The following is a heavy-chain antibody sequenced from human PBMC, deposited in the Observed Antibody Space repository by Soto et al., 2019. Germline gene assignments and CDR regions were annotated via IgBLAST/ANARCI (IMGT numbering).Heavy chain of an antibody. CDR3: VRYGVAATH. V-gene: IGHV1-8*02. D-gene: IGHD2-8*01. J-gene: IGHJ4*02. CDR2: MNPNSGTT. CDR1: GYTFTSYN. Sequence: ASVKVSCKASGYTFTSYNINWVRQATGQGLEWMGYMNPNSGTTGYAQKFQDRVTLTRDTSTTTAYMELSSLTSDDTAIYFCVRYGVAATHWGQGTKVTVYS.